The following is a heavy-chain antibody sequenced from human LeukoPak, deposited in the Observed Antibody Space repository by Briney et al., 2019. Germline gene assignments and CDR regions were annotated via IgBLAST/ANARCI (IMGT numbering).Heavy chain of an antibody. D-gene: IGHD3-9*01. Sequence: GGSLRLSCAASGFIFDDYAMHWVRRAPGKGLQWVSGITRNNAVIGYVDSVKGRFTISRDSAKNSLYLQMNTLKPEDTAFYYCARGDILATRQLDSWGQGTLVTVPS. CDR3: ARGDILATRQLDS. CDR1: GFIFDDYA. CDR2: ITRNNAVI. J-gene: IGHJ4*02. V-gene: IGHV3-9*01.